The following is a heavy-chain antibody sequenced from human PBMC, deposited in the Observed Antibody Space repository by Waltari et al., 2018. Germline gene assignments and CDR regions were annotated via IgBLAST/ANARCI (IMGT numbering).Heavy chain of an antibody. V-gene: IGHV4-59*01. D-gene: IGHD3-3*01. J-gene: IGHJ6*02. CDR2: IYYSGST. Sequence: QVQLQESGPGLVKPSETLSLTCTVSGGSISSYYWSWIRQPPGKGLAWLGYIYYSGSTNYNPSLKSRVTISVDTSKNQFSLKLSSVTAADTAVYYCARVPYRYDFWSGYHTGYYYYGMDVWGQGTTVTVSS. CDR3: ARVPYRYDFWSGYHTGYYYYGMDV. CDR1: GGSISSYY.